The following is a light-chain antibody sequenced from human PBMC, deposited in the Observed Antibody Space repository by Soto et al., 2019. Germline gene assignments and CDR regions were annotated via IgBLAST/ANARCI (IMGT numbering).Light chain of an antibody. CDR3: SSYTRSSTSV. Sequence: QSSLTQPASVSGSPGQSITISCTGTSSDVGGYNYVSWYQQHPGKAPKLMIYEVTNRPSGVSNRFSGSKSGNTASLTISGIQAEDEADYYCSSYTRSSTSVFGGGTKLTVL. CDR1: SSDVGGYNY. V-gene: IGLV2-14*01. J-gene: IGLJ3*02. CDR2: EVT.